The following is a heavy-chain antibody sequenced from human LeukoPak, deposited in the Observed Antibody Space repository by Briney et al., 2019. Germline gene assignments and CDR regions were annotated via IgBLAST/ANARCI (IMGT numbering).Heavy chain of an antibody. CDR3: ARVGGYDFWSGYYYYMDV. D-gene: IGHD3-3*01. J-gene: IGHJ6*03. V-gene: IGHV4-39*01. Sequence: SETLSLTCTVSGGSISSSSYYWGWIRQPPGKGLEWIGSIYYSGSTYYNPSLKSRVTISVDTSKNQFSLKLSSVTAADTAVYYCARVGGYDFWSGYYYYMDVWGKGTTVTVSS. CDR2: IYYSGST. CDR1: GGSISSSSYY.